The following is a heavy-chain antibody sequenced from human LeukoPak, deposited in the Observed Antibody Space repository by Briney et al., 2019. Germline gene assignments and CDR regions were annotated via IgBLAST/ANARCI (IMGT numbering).Heavy chain of an antibody. CDR1: GFIFTSYT. CDR2: ISGSGDTT. J-gene: IGHJ3*02. Sequence: GRSLRLSCAASGFIFTSYTMTWVRQAPGKGLEWVSAISGSGDTTSYADSVKGRFAISRDNSKNTLYLQMNSLRAEDTAVYYCARDPSSDAFDIWGQGTMVTVSS. CDR3: ARDPSSDAFDI. V-gene: IGHV3-23*01.